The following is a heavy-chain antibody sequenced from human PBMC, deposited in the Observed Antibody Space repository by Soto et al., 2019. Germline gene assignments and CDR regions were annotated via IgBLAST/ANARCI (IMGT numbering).Heavy chain of an antibody. CDR3: AKPGATVTTYYYYYYMYV. CDR1: GFTFSSYA. V-gene: IGHV3-23*01. J-gene: IGHJ6*03. D-gene: IGHD4-4*01. Sequence: EVQLLESGGGLVQPGGSLRLSCAASGFTFSSYAMSWVRQAPGKGLEWVSAISGSGGSTYYADSVKGRFTISRDNSKNTLYLQMNSLRAEDTAVYYCAKPGATVTTYYYYYYMYVWGKGTTVTVSS. CDR2: ISGSGGST.